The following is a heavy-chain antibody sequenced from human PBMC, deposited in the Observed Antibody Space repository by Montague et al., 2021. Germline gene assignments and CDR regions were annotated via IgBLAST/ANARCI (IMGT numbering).Heavy chain of an antibody. D-gene: IGHD6-19*01. CDR3: ASLPYSSAWPYYFDH. J-gene: IGHJ4*02. Sequence: SLRLSCAASGFTFSSCTINWVRRAPGKGLEWVSSISSSSLYIDYADSVKGRFTISRDNAKNSLYLQMNSLRAEDTAVYYCASLPYSSAWPYYFDHWGQGTLVTVSS. CDR2: ISSSSLYI. V-gene: IGHV3-21*01. CDR1: GFTFSSCT.